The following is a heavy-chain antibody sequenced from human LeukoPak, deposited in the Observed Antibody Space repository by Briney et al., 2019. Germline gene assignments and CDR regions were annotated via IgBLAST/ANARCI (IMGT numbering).Heavy chain of an antibody. CDR2: IYQSGST. CDR3: TRGGELMNF. CDR1: GGSTSNNNDW. Sequence: PSGTLSLTCTVSGGSTSNNNDWWTWVRQPPGKGLEWIGEIYQSGSTNYNPSLKSRVTISIDASKNQFSLRLSSVTAADTAVYYCTRGGELMNFWGQGTLVTVSS. V-gene: IGHV4-4*02. D-gene: IGHD1-26*01. J-gene: IGHJ4*02.